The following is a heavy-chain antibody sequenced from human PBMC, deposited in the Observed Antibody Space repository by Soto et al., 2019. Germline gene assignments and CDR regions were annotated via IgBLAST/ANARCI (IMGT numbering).Heavy chain of an antibody. J-gene: IGHJ4*02. CDR1: GGTFNTYT. V-gene: IGHV1-69*06. Sequence: QVQLVQSGAELKKPGSSVNVSCAASGGTFNTYTINWVRQAPGQGLEWIGQIIPMYDSANYAQRFQGRVTISADKSTNIAYMELSGLRSEDTALYYCATWRTYSGSYCFDYWGQGTLVSVA. CDR3: ATWRTYSGSYCFDY. CDR2: IIPMYDSA. D-gene: IGHD1-26*01.